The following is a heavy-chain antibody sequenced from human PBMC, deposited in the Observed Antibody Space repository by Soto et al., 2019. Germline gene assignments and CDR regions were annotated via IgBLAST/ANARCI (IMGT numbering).Heavy chain of an antibody. CDR2: IYYSGST. J-gene: IGHJ3*02. CDR1: GGSISSGGYY. CDR3: ARSGMSITIFGVAPDAFDI. Sequence: SETLSLTCTVSGGSISSGGYYWSWIRQHPGKGLEWIGYIYYSGSTYYNPSLKSRVTISVDTSKNQFSLKLSSVTAADTAVYYCARSGMSITIFGVAPDAFDIWGQGTMVTVSS. V-gene: IGHV4-31*03. D-gene: IGHD3-3*01.